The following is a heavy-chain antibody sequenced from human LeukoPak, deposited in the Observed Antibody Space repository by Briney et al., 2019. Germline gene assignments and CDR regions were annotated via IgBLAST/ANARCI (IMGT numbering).Heavy chain of an antibody. J-gene: IGHJ4*02. CDR1: GSMYNYY. CDR3: ARHISSGGTYAHFDY. V-gene: IGHV4-59*08. D-gene: IGHD1-26*01. Sequence: SETLSLTCTVSGSMYNYYWSWIRQPPGKGLEWIGYVHYSGSTSYNPSLKSRVSMSLDTSKNQVSLKLNSVTAADTAVYYCARHISSGGTYAHFDYWGQGTLVTVSS. CDR2: VHYSGST.